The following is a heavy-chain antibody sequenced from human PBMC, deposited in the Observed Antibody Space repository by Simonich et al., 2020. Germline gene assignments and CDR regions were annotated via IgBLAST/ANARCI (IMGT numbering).Heavy chain of an antibody. D-gene: IGHD2-15*01. CDR1: GYTFTSYD. J-gene: IGHJ4*02. Sequence: QVQLVQSGAEVKKPGASVKVSCKASGYTFTSYDINWVRQATGQGLEWMGWENPNRSNTVYAQKFQGRITMTRNTAISTAYMELSSLRSEDTAVYYCARGGCSGGSCYSLDYWGQGTLVTVSS. CDR3: ARGGCSGGSCYSLDY. CDR2: ENPNRSNT. V-gene: IGHV1-8*01.